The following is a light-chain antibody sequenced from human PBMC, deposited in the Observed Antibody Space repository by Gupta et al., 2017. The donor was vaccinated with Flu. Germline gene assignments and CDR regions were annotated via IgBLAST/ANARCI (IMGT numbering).Light chain of an antibody. J-gene: IGKJ4*01. CDR2: DAS. CDR1: HDIRRF. Sequence: DIQITKSPSSLSASVGDRVTITCQASHDIRRFLNWYQQKPGKAPKRLIFDASSLERGVPSRFSGSGFGTTFTFTISDLQPEDFATYYCQQHDALPLTFGGGTKVEIK. V-gene: IGKV1-33*01. CDR3: QQHDALPLT.